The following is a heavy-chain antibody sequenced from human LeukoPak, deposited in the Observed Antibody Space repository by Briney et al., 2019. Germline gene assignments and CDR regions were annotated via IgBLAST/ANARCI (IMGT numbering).Heavy chain of an antibody. CDR2: INANSGGT. CDR3: ARDRDFWSGTSPFHV. Sequence: ASGKVSCKASGYTFTVYYIYWVRQASGQGLEWVKWINANSGGTNYAQKFQGRVTMSSDASISTAYMELSRLRSDDTAVYYCARDRDFWSGTSPFHVWGQGTMVAVSS. D-gene: IGHD3-3*01. J-gene: IGHJ3*01. V-gene: IGHV1-2*02. CDR1: GYTFTVYY.